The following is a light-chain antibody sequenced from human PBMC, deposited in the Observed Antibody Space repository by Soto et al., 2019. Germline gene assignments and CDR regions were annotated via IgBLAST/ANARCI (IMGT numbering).Light chain of an antibody. CDR1: QTVSNIY. CDR2: ETS. CDR3: PQFGTSPYT. J-gene: IGKJ2*01. V-gene: IGKV3-20*01. Sequence: ILLTQSPGTLSLSPGDRATLSCRASQTVSNIYLVWYQQRPGQAPRLLIYETSIRASGIPDSFSGSGSGTDFTLTISRLEPEDFAVYGCPQFGTSPYTCGQGTKVEIK.